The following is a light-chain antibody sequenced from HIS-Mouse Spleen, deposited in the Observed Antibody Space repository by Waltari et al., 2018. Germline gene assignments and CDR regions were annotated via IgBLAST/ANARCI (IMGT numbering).Light chain of an antibody. J-gene: IGLJ2*01. CDR3: QAWDSSYSV. V-gene: IGLV3-1*01. CDR1: NWGDKY. Sequence: SYELTQPPSVSVSPGQTASITCSGDNWGDKYACWYQQKPGQSPVLVIYQDSKRPSGIPERFSGSNSGNTATLTISGTQAMDEADYYCQAWDSSYSVFGGGTKLTVL. CDR2: QDS.